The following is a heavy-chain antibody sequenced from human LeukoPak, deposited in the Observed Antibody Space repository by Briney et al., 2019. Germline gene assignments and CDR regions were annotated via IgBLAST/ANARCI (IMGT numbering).Heavy chain of an antibody. V-gene: IGHV3-66*01. CDR2: IYSDGST. CDR3: ARDRFNGMDV. Sequence: GGSLRLSCAASGFIFSTNYMTWVRQAPRKGLEWVSTIYSDGSTYYSDSVKGRFTISIDNSKNTLYLQMNSLGAEDTAVYYCARDRFNGMDVWGQGTTVTVSS. CDR1: GFIFSTNY. J-gene: IGHJ6*02. D-gene: IGHD3-3*01.